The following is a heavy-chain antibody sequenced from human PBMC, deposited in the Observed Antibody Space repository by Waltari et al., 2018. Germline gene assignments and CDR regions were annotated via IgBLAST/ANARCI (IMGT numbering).Heavy chain of an antibody. CDR3: ATYIGASVGTAAFDV. D-gene: IGHD5-12*01. V-gene: IGHV4-39*01. Sequence: QLQLQESGPGLVKPSETLSLTCSVSGDSITSNRHYWGWIRQPPGQGLEWVGTLSYSVPTELSPSLKSRVTLPKGTSRNQLSLELGSVTATDTAMYYCATYIGASVGTAAFDVWGQGTMVNVSS. CDR1: GDSITSNRHY. CDR2: LSYSVPT. J-gene: IGHJ3*01.